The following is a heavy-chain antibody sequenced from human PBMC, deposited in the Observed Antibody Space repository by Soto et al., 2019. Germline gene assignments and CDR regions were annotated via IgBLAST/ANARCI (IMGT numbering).Heavy chain of an antibody. CDR3: AKDGADNYLYYFDY. CDR1: GFTFSSYG. J-gene: IGHJ4*02. D-gene: IGHD3-10*01. CDR2: ISYDGSNK. Sequence: QVQLVESGGGVVQPGRSLRLSCAASGFTFSSYGMHWVRQAPGKGLEWVAVISYDGSNKYYADSVKGRFTISRDNSKNTLYLQTNSLRAEDTAVYYCAKDGADNYLYYFDYWGQGTLVTVSS. V-gene: IGHV3-30*18.